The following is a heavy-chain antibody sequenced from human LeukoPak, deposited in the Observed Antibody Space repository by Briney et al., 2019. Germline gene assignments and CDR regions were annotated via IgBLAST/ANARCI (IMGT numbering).Heavy chain of an antibody. J-gene: IGHJ4*02. V-gene: IGHV3-21*01. CDR2: ISSSGSYI. CDR3: ASSYMTTVNY. CDR1: GVTFSDSA. Sequence: PGGSLRLSCAASGVTFSDSAMTWVRQVPVKGLEWVSSISSSGSYIYYADSVKGRFTISRDNAKNSLYLQMNSLRADDTAVYYCASSYMTTVNYWGQGTLVTVSS. D-gene: IGHD4-17*01.